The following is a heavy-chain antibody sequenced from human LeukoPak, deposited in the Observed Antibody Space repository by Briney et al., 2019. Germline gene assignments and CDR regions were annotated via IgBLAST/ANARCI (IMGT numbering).Heavy chain of an antibody. J-gene: IGHJ4*02. V-gene: IGHV3-23*01. CDR2: LSGSGETT. Sequence: SGGSLRLSCAASGFTFRTYAMTWVRQAPGKGLEWGAALSGSGETTHYADSVKGRFTVSRDNSKSILYLQMNSLRAEDTAVYYCAKGEATPYYYGSGSYFYFDDWGQGTLVTVSS. D-gene: IGHD3-10*01. CDR3: AKGEATPYYYGSGSYFYFDD. CDR1: GFTFRTYA.